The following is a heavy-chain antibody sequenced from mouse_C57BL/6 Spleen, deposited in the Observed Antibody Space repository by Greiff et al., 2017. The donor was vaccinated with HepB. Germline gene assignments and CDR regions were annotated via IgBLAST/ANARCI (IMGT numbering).Heavy chain of an antibody. CDR2: IYPGSGST. CDR3: ARSHYYGSREDAMDY. CDR1: GYTFTSYW. V-gene: IGHV1-55*01. D-gene: IGHD1-1*01. J-gene: IGHJ4*01. Sequence: QVQLQQPGAELVKPGASVKMSCKASGYTFTSYWITWVKQRPGQGLEWIGDIYPGSGSTNYNEKFKSKATLTVDTSSSTAYMQLSSLTSEDSAVYYCARSHYYGSREDAMDYWGKGTSVTVSS.